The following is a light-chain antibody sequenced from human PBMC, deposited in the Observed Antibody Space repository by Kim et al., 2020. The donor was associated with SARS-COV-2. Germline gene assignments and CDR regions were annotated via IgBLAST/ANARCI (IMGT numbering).Light chain of an antibody. CDR3: AAWDDSLNGVI. Sequence: GQRVTITCSGGKYNIGSNTVSGYQHNPGTAPKLLIYSNSQRPSGVPDRFSGSKSGTAASLAISGRRADDEADDYCAAWDDSLNGVIFGGGTQLTVL. V-gene: IGLV1-44*01. J-gene: IGLJ2*01. CDR1: KYNIGSNT. CDR2: SNS.